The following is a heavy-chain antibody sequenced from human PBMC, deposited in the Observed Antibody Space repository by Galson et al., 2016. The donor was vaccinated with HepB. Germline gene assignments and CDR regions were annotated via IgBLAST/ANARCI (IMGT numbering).Heavy chain of an antibody. V-gene: IGHV3-23*01. D-gene: IGHD3-16*01. CDR3: TKDTSWVLDY. J-gene: IGHJ4*02. Sequence: SLRLSCAAYGFAFSSYAMTWVRQAPGRGLEWVSAIVASGDTAYHADSVKGRFTISRDNSKNMVYLQMNSLRAEDTAVYYCTKDTSWVLDYWGQGTLVTVFS. CDR1: GFAFSSYA. CDR2: IVASGDTA.